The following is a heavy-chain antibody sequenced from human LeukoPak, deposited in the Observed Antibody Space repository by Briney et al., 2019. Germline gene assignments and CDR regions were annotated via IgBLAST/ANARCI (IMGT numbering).Heavy chain of an antibody. CDR3: ARDFRDIVVVPAAPRYYYYYYYMDV. D-gene: IGHD2-2*01. V-gene: IGHV3-66*02. J-gene: IGHJ6*03. CDR2: VYSGGST. Sequence: AGGSLRLSCAASGFTVSSNYMSWVRQAPGKGLEWVSVVYSGGSTYYADSVKGRFTISRDNSKNTLYLQMNSLRAEDTAVYYCARDFRDIVVVPAAPRYYYYYYYMDVWGKGTTVTVSS. CDR1: GFTVSSNY.